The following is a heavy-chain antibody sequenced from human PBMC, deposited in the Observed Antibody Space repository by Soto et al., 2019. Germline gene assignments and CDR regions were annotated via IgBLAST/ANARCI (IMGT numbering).Heavy chain of an antibody. D-gene: IGHD2-15*01. Sequence: GESLKISCKGSGYSFTSYWITWVRQIPGKGLEWMGTFDLSDSHTYNRSSLEGHVTISTDNSFNTAYLQWSSLTTSDTAMFYCARASAYCSGGSCTGSFDPWGQGTLVTVSS. CDR1: GYSFTSYW. CDR3: ARASAYCSGGSCTGSFDP. CDR2: FDLSDSHT. J-gene: IGHJ5*02. V-gene: IGHV5-10-1*01.